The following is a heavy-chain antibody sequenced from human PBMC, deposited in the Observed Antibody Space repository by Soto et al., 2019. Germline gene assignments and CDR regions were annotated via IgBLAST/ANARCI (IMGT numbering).Heavy chain of an antibody. CDR2: INPDGSTT. CDR3: AIEPGTVA. V-gene: IGHV3-74*01. CDR1: GFTFSSYW. Sequence: EVQLVESGGGLVQPGGSLRLSCAASGFTFSSYWMGWVRQAPGKGLVWVSRINPDGSTTFYADSVKGRFTISRDNAKNTLYLHMDSLGAEDTAVYYCAIEPGTVAWGQGTLVTVTS. J-gene: IGHJ5*02. D-gene: IGHD6-13*01.